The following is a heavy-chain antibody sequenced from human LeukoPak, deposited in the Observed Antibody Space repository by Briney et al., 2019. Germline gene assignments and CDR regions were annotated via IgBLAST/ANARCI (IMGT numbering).Heavy chain of an antibody. Sequence: GGSLRLSCAASGFTFSSYSMNWVRRAPGKGLEWVSYISSTTTTLYADSVKGRFTISRDNAKNSLYLQMNSLRDEDTAVYYCARNRPAVGTDNWGQGTLVTVSS. CDR3: ARNRPAVGTDN. CDR2: ISSTTTTL. J-gene: IGHJ4*02. V-gene: IGHV3-48*02. D-gene: IGHD1-14*01. CDR1: GFTFSSYS.